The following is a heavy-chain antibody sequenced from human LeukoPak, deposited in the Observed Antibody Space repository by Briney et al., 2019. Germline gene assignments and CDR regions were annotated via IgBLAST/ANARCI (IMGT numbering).Heavy chain of an antibody. CDR1: GHTFTSYF. V-gene: IGHV1-46*01. CDR3: VRPLSGGSYGY. Sequence: ASVKVSCKASGHTFTSYFLHWVRQAPGQGLEWMGIINPSTGSTTYAQKFQGRVTLTRDTSTRTVYMELSSLRSEGTAVYYCVRPLSGGSYGYWGQGTLVTVSS. D-gene: IGHD2-15*01. J-gene: IGHJ4*02. CDR2: INPSTGST.